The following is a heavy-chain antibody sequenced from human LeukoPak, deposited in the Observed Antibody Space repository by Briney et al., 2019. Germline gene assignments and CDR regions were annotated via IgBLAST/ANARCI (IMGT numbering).Heavy chain of an antibody. CDR1: GFILSSYA. V-gene: IGHV3-23*01. CDR3: AKYYYDSSGYYSVFDY. Sequence: GGSLRLSCAASGFILSSYAMSWVRQAPGKGLEWVSGISGSGGSTYYADSVKGRFTISRDNSKNTLYLQMNSLRAEDTAVYYCAKYYYDSSGYYSVFDYWGQGTLVTVSS. D-gene: IGHD3-22*01. CDR2: ISGSGGST. J-gene: IGHJ4*02.